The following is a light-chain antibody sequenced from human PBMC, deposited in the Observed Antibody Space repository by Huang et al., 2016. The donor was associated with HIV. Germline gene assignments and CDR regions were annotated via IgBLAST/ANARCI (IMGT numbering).Light chain of an antibody. V-gene: IGKV1-39*01. Sequence: DIQMTQSPSSLSASIGDRVTITCRASQTINKNLNWYQQKSGKAPQLLIYAASRLQSGFPSRFSGTGSGTDFTLTISSLQPEDFATYYCQQSHSSPVTFGGGTKVEIK. CDR1: QTINKN. CDR3: QQSHSSPVT. J-gene: IGKJ4*01. CDR2: AAS.